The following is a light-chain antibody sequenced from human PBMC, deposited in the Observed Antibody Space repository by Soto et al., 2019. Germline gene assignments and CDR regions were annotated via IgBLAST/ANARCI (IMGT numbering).Light chain of an antibody. V-gene: IGKV1-39*01. Sequence: DIQMTQSPSSLSASVGDRVTIPCRASQRITNSLNWYQQKPGRAPNLLIYAASSLQRGVPSRFSGSGSGTDFTLTISSLQPDDFATYYCQQPYSPPFTFGPGTKVEI. CDR3: QQPYSPPFT. CDR2: AAS. J-gene: IGKJ3*01. CDR1: QRITNS.